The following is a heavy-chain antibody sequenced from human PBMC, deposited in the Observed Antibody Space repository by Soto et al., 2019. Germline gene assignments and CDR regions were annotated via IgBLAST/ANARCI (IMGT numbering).Heavy chain of an antibody. CDR3: ARQGQLVNEMFDP. CDR2: IYHSGST. D-gene: IGHD6-13*01. J-gene: IGHJ5*02. Sequence: QLQLQESGSGLVKPSQTLSLTCAVSGGSISSGGYSWSWIRQPPGKGLEWIGNIYHSGSTYYNPSLKSRVTVSVDRSKNQFSLKLSSVTAADTAVYYCARQGQLVNEMFDPWGQGTLVTVSS. V-gene: IGHV4-30-2*01. CDR1: GGSISSGGYS.